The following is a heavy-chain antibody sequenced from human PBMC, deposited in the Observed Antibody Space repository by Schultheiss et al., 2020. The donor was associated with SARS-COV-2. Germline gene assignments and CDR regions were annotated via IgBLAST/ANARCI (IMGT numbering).Heavy chain of an antibody. D-gene: IGHD3-3*01. CDR1: GYSFTSYW. CDR3: ARRSSDFWSGFEDV. Sequence: GGSLRLSCEGSGYSFTSYWITWVRQMPGKGLEWMGKTDPTDSHTKYSPSFQGHVTMSADKSASTVYLQWSSLKASDTAMYYCARRSSDFWSGFEDVWGKGTTVTVSS. V-gene: IGHV5-10-1*01. CDR2: TDPTDSHT. J-gene: IGHJ6*04.